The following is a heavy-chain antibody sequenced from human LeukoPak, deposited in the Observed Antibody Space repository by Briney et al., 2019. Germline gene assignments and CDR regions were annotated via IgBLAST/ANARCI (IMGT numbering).Heavy chain of an antibody. J-gene: IGHJ5*02. D-gene: IGHD3-10*01. V-gene: IGHV4-39*01. CDR2: IYYSGST. CDR3: ARNRYYYGSGNYGVPNWFDP. Sequence: ASETLSLTCTVSGGSISSSSYYWGWIRQPPGKGLEWIGSIYYSGSTYYNPSLKSRVTISVDTSKNQFSLKLNSVTAADTAVYYCARNRYYYGSGNYGVPNWFDPWGQGTLVTVSS. CDR1: GGSISSSSYY.